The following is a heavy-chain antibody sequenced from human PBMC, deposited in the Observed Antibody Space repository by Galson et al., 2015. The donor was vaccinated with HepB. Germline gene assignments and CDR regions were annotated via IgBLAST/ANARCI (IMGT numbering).Heavy chain of an antibody. CDR1: GFTFSDYG. D-gene: IGHD4-17*01. Sequence: SLRLSCAASGFTFSDYGMHWVRQAPGKGLEWLAVIWYDGSNKYYADSLKGRLTISRDNSKSTLYLQMNSLRAEDTAVYYCAREGMTAVTNFDYWGQGTLVTVSS. CDR3: AREGMTAVTNFDY. V-gene: IGHV3-33*01. J-gene: IGHJ4*02. CDR2: IWYDGSNK.